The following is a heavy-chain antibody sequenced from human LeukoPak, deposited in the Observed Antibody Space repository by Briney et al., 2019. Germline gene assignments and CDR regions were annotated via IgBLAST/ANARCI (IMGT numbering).Heavy chain of an antibody. Sequence: GGSLRLSCAASGFTFSSNAMSWVRQAPGMGLEWVSAISGSGGSTYYADSVKGRFTISRDNSKNTLYLQMNSLRAEDTAVYYCAKDPSSSWFGDYFDYWGQGTLVTVSS. D-gene: IGHD6-13*01. V-gene: IGHV3-23*01. CDR3: AKDPSSSWFGDYFDY. CDR1: GFTFSSNA. J-gene: IGHJ4*02. CDR2: ISGSGGST.